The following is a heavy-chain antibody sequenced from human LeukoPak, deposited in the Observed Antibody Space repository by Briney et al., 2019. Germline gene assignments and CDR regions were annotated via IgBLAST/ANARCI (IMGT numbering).Heavy chain of an antibody. J-gene: IGHJ4*02. V-gene: IGHV3-11*01. Sequence: GGSLRLSCAASGFTFSDYYMSWIRQAPGKGLEWVSYISSSGSTIYYADSVKARFTISRDNAKNSLYLQMTSLRAEDTGVYYCPRFPATNYYDSIGYYYPDNGGQGTLVPSPQ. CDR1: GFTFSDYY. D-gene: IGHD3-22*01. CDR2: ISSSGSTI. CDR3: PRFPATNYYDSIGYYYPDN.